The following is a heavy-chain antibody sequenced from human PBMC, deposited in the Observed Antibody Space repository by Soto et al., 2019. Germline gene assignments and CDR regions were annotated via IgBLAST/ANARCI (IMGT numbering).Heavy chain of an antibody. CDR1: GFIFDDYA. D-gene: IGHD1-1*01. J-gene: IGHJ4*01. CDR3: GKKNEVYLDY. CDR2: ISWNSDDR. Sequence: EVQLVESGGGLVQPGRSLRLSCAASGFIFDDYAMHWVRQVPGKGLEWVAGISWNSDDRAYADSVKGRFTISRDNAKNARYLQINSRRAEETACYYCGKKNEVYLDYWGQGPMVTVSS. V-gene: IGHV3-9*01.